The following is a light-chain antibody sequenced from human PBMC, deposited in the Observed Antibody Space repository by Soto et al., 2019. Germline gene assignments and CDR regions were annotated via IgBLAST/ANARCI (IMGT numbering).Light chain of an antibody. Sequence: DIQMTQSPSSLSSYVGDRVTISCRASQSIASSLHWYQQKSGKAPKLLISAASTLQSGVPLRFSGSGSGKDFTLTISSLQPEDFATYYCQQSYSLPRTFGQGTKVEIK. CDR2: AAS. J-gene: IGKJ1*01. V-gene: IGKV1-39*01. CDR1: QSIASS. CDR3: QQSYSLPRT.